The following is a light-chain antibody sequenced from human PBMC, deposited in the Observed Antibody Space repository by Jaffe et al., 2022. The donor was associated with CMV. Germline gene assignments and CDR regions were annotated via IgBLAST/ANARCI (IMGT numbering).Light chain of an antibody. CDR3: YSATDNSRF. J-gene: IGLJ2*01. Sequence: SYELTQPSSVSVSPGQTARITCSGDLLARKYVRWFQQKPGQAPVLLIYKDTERPSGIPERFSGSTSGTTVTLTISGAQVEDEADYYCYSATDNSRFFGGGTKLTVL. CDR2: KDT. V-gene: IGLV3-27*01. CDR1: LLARKY.